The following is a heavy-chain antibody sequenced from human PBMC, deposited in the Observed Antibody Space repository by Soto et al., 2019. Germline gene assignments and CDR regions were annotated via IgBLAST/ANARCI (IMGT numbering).Heavy chain of an antibody. CDR1: GGSFSGYY. CDR2: INHSGST. D-gene: IGHD3-16*02. J-gene: IGHJ4*02. V-gene: IGHV4-34*01. CDR3: ARAATFYIWGSYRYDY. Sequence: PSETLSLTCAVYGGSFSGYYWSWIRQPPGKGLEWIGEINHSGSTNYNPSLKSRVTISVDTSKNQFSLKLSSVTAADTAVYYCARAATFYIWGSYRYDYWGQGTLVTVSS.